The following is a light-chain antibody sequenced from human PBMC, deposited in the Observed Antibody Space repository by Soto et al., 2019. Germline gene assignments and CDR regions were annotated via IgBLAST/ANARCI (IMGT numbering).Light chain of an antibody. CDR1: SSNIGAGYD. CDR3: QSYDSSLSSWV. V-gene: IGLV1-40*01. Sequence: QSVLTQPPSVSGAPGQRVTISCTGSSSNIGAGYDVHWYQQLPGTAPKLLIYGNSNRPSGGPDRCSGSKSGPSASLAITGRQAEDEADYYCQSYDSSLSSWVFGGGTKLTVL. J-gene: IGLJ3*02. CDR2: GNS.